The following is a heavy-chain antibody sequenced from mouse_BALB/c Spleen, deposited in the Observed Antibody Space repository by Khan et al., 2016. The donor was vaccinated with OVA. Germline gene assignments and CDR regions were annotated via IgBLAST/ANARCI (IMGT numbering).Heavy chain of an antibody. CDR3: ARLYAMDY. Sequence: EVELVVSGGGLVKPGGSLKLSCAASGFTFSSYAMSWVRQTPEKRLEWVATISSGGSDTYYPDSVKGRFTISRDNANNTLYLQMSSLRSEDTAMYYCARLYAMDYWGQGTSVTVSS. CDR1: GFTFSSYA. CDR2: ISSGGSDT. J-gene: IGHJ4*01. V-gene: IGHV5-9-3*01.